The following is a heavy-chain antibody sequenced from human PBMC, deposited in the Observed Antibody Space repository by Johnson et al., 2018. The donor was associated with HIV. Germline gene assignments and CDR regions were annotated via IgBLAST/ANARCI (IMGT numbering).Heavy chain of an antibody. V-gene: IGHV3-23*04. J-gene: IGHJ3*02. CDR3: ARDRGDSSGYYYGAHAFDI. Sequence: VQLVESGGGVVQPGRSLRLSCAASGFTFSSYAMSWVRQAPGKGLEWVSGLSWNSGSIGYADSVKGRFTISRDNSKNSLYLQMNSLRAEDTAVYYCARDRGDSSGYYYGAHAFDIWGQGTMVTVSS. D-gene: IGHD3-22*01. CDR1: GFTFSSYA. CDR2: LSWNSGSI.